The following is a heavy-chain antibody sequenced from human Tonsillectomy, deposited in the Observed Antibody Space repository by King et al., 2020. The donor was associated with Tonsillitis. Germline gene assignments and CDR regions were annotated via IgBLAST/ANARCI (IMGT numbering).Heavy chain of an antibody. D-gene: IGHD3-22*01. CDR2: ISSDGSDQ. V-gene: IGHV3-30-3*01. Sequence: VQLVESGGGVVQPRRSLRLSCAASGFTFSSYVMHWVRQAPGKGLEGVAVISSDGSDQYYADSVKGRFTISRDNSKNTLYLQMNSLRPEDTAVYYCARDLPMIVVFGAFDIWGQGTVVTVSS. J-gene: IGHJ3*02. CDR3: ARDLPMIVVFGAFDI. CDR1: GFTFSSYV.